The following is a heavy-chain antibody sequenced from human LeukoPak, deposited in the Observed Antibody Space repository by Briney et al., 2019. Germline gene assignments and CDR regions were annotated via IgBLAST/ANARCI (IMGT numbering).Heavy chain of an antibody. CDR2: ISWNSGSI. D-gene: IGHD3-10*01. V-gene: IGHV3-9*01. Sequence: GGPLRLSCAASGFTFDDYAMHWVRQAPGKGLEWVSGISWNSGSIGYADSVKGRFTISRDNAKNSLYLQMNSLRAEDTAVYYCARDNDYYGSGDSVDYWGQGTLVTVSS. J-gene: IGHJ4*02. CDR1: GFTFDDYA. CDR3: ARDNDYYGSGDSVDY.